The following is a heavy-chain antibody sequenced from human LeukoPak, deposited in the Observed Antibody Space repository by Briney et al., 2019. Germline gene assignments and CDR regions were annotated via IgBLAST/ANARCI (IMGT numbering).Heavy chain of an antibody. V-gene: IGHV4-34*01. CDR2: INHSGST. D-gene: IGHD2-15*01. CDR1: GGSFSGYY. Sequence: SETLSLTCAVYGGSFSGYYWSWIRQPPGKGLEWIGEINHSGSTNYNPSLKSRVTISVDTSKNQFSLKLSSVTAADTAVYYCARARRGGYYYYGMGVWGQGTTVTVSS. J-gene: IGHJ6*02. CDR3: ARARRGGYYYYGMGV.